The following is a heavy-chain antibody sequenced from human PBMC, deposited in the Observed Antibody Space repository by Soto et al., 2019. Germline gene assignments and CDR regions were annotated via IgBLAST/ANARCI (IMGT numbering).Heavy chain of an antibody. Sequence: QVQLQESGPGLVKPSQTLSLTCTVSGASISSGDYYWTLIRQPPVKGLEWIGSTYYSGSTYDNPSLKGRVTISVDTSHNQFSLKLRSVTAADTAVYYCAIASYDNITYYLDYWCQGNLVTVSS. CDR3: AIASYDNITYYLDY. D-gene: IGHD3-22*01. CDR2: TYYSGST. J-gene: IGHJ4*02. CDR1: GASISSGDYY. V-gene: IGHV4-30-4*01.